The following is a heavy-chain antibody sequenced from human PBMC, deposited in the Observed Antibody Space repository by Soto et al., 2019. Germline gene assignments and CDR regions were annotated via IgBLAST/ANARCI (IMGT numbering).Heavy chain of an antibody. V-gene: IGHV3-30-3*01. CDR3: ARGFRQLVGEEEMTRFDP. CDR1: GFTFSSYA. J-gene: IGHJ5*02. D-gene: IGHD6-13*01. Sequence: QVQLVESGGGVVQPGRSLRLSCAASGFTFSSYAMHWVRQAPGKGLEWVAVISYDGSNKYYADSVKGRFTISRDNSKNTLYLQMNSLRAEDTAVYYCARGFRQLVGEEEMTRFDPWGQGTLVTVSS. CDR2: ISYDGSNK.